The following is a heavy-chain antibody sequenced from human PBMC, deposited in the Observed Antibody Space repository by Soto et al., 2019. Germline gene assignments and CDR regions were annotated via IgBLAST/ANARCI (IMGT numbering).Heavy chain of an antibody. CDR2: IIPIFGTA. V-gene: IGHV1-69*13. CDR3: ASYYDSSGYYGDAFDI. CDR1: GGTFSSYA. D-gene: IGHD3-22*01. J-gene: IGHJ3*02. Sequence: ASVKVSCKASGGTFSSYAISWVRQAPGQGLEWVGGIIPIFGTANYAQKFQGRVTITADESTSTAYMELSSLRSEDTAVYYCASYYDSSGYYGDAFDIWGQGTMVTVSS.